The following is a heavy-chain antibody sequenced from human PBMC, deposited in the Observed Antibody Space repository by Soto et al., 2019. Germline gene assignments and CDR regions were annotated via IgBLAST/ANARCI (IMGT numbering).Heavy chain of an antibody. CDR3: ARGQEVGAHFFDS. CDR2: IGTAGDT. Sequence: LRLSCEASGFTFSGFDMHWVRQPTGKGLEWVSTIGTAGDTYYAVSVKGRLTISRDNAENSLSLQMNSLRAGDTAVYFCARGQEVGAHFFDSWGQGTQVTVSS. V-gene: IGHV3-13*01. CDR1: GFTFSGFD. D-gene: IGHD2-15*01. J-gene: IGHJ4*02.